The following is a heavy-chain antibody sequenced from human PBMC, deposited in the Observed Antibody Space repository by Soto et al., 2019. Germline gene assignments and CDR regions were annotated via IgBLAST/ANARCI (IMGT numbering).Heavy chain of an antibody. CDR1: GGTFSNDI. J-gene: IGHJ4*02. Sequence: QVQLVQSGAEVKKPGSSVKVSCKASGGTFSNDIITWVRQAPGQGLEWMGRIIPLLDIANYAQKFQGRVTITADKSTITAYRVMNSLRSEDTAVYYCVRDSPIGSTYSGYDGIDYWGQGTLVTVSS. D-gene: IGHD5-12*01. CDR3: VRDSPIGSTYSGYDGIDY. V-gene: IGHV1-69*08. CDR2: IIPLLDIA.